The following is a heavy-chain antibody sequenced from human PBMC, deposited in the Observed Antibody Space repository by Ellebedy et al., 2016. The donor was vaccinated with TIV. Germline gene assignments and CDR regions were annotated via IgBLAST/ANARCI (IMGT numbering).Heavy chain of an antibody. CDR3: ARLGPSYGDY. D-gene: IGHD4-17*01. CDR2: IYPGDSDT. V-gene: IGHV5-51*01. CDR1: GYSFTSYW. J-gene: IGHJ4*02. Sequence: ASVKVSCKGSGYSFTSYWIGWVRQMPGKGLEWMGIIYPGDSDTRYSPSFQGQVTIPADKSISTAYLQWSSLRASDTAMYYCARLGPSYGDYWGQGTLVTVSS.